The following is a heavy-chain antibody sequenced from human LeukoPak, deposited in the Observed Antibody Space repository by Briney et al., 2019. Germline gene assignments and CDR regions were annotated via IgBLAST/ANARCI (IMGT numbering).Heavy chain of an antibody. Sequence: GGSLRLSCAASGFSFSNYGMNWVRQAPGKGLEWVSGITGNGGTTYYADSVKGRFTISRDNAKNSLYLQMYSLRAEDTAVYYCARNKKGDRYTYGHDYWGQGTLVTVSS. J-gene: IGHJ4*02. CDR2: ITGNGGTT. CDR1: GFSFSNYG. CDR3: ARNKKGDRYTYGHDY. V-gene: IGHV3-23*01. D-gene: IGHD5-18*01.